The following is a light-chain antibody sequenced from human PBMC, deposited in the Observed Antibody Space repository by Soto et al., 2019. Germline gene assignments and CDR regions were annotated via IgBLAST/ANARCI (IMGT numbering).Light chain of an antibody. J-gene: IGKJ2*01. V-gene: IGKV1-33*01. CDR1: QDITTF. CDR2: GAS. Sequence: DIQMTQSPSSLSASVGDRVTITCQARQDITTFLNWYQQKPGKAPKLLIYGASSLETGVPSRFSGRGSGTDFTLIITSLQPEDIETYYCQHYDTFPYTFGQGTKLEIK. CDR3: QHYDTFPYT.